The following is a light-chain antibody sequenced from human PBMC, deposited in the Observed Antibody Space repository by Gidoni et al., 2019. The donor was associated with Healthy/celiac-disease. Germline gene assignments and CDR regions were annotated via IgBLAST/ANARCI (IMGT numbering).Light chain of an antibody. J-gene: IGKJ4*01. CDR3: QQYGSSPT. CDR2: GAS. Sequence: DIVLTQSPGTLSLSPGERATLSCRASQSVSSSYLAWYQQKPGQAPRLLIYGASSSATGIPDRFSGSGSGTDFTLTISRLEPEDFAVYYCQQYGSSPTFGGGTKVEIK. V-gene: IGKV3-20*01. CDR1: QSVSSSY.